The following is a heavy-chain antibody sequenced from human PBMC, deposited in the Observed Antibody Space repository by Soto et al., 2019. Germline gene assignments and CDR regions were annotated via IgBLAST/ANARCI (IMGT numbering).Heavy chain of an antibody. V-gene: IGHV3-49*05. CDR1: GFSFDTYA. CDR3: TRGIVGWETAPYYFDY. CDR2: IRSKAYSRTT. D-gene: IGHD1-26*01. J-gene: IGHJ4*02. Sequence: EVQLVESGGGLVKAGRSLRLSCTASGFSFDTYAISWFRQAPGKGLEWLGFIRSKAYSRTTEYAGSVRGRISISRDDSKSSAVLQMDSPNIEDTAVYYCTRGIVGWETAPYYFDYWGQGTLVTVSS.